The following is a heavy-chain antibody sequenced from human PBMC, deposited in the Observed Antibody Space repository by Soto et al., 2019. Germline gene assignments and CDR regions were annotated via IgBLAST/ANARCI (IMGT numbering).Heavy chain of an antibody. V-gene: IGHV4-39*01. CDR3: ARRAVAGGYYYYYYGMDV. Sequence: SETLSLTCTVSGGSISSSSYYWGWIRQPPGKGQEWIVSIYYSGSTYYNPSLKSRVTISVDTSKNQFSLKLSSVIAADTAVYYCARRAVAGGYYYYYYGMDVWGQGTTVTVSS. D-gene: IGHD6-19*01. CDR1: GGSISSSSYY. J-gene: IGHJ6*02. CDR2: IYYSGST.